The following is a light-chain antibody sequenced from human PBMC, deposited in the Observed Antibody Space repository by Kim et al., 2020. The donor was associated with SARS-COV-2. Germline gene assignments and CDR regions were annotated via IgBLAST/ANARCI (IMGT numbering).Light chain of an antibody. Sequence: PGEGAILSCRASQTIGISLGWYQHKLGQAPRLLIYDAAIRAAGIPDRFSGGGPGTDFTLTISSLEPEDFAIYYCQQRNNWPPAVTFGGGTKVDIK. CDR3: QQRNNWPPAVT. CDR2: DAA. CDR1: QTIGIS. V-gene: IGKV3-11*01. J-gene: IGKJ4*01.